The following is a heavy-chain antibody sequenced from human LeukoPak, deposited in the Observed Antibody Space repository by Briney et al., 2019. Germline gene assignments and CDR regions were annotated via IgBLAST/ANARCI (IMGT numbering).Heavy chain of an antibody. CDR1: GGSISSGNYY. CDR2: IYYSGST. Sequence: SQTLSLTCTVSGGSISSGNYYWSWIRQPPGKRLEWIGYIYYSGSTYYNVSLKSRVTISPDMSKNQFSLKLSSVSAADTAVYYCAREKSPPPGHYYGMDVWGQGTTVTVSS. J-gene: IGHJ6*02. V-gene: IGHV4-30-4*01. CDR3: AREKSPPPGHYYGMDV.